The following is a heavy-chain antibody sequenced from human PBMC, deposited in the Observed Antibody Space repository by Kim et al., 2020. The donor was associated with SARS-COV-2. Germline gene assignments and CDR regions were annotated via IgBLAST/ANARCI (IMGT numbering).Heavy chain of an antibody. CDR1: GFTFSSYA. J-gene: IGHJ4*02. CDR2: ISGSGGST. CDR3: AKDPYYYDSSGYYSSEYFDY. V-gene: IGHV3-23*01. Sequence: GGSLRLSCAASGFTFSSYAMSWVRQAPGKGLEWVSAISGSGGSTYYADSVKGRFTISRDNSKNTLYLQMNSLRAEDTAVYYCAKDPYYYDSSGYYSSEYFDYWGQGTLVTVSS. D-gene: IGHD3-22*01.